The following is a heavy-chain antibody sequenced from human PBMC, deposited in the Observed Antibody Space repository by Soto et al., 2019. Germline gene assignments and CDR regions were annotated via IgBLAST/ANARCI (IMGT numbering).Heavy chain of an antibody. V-gene: IGHV4-39*01. CDR1: GDSLSSGSFF. D-gene: IGHD6-19*01. J-gene: IGHJ5*02. CDR2: IYFTGST. CDR3: VRRAAVAGPQFDL. Sequence: QLQLQESGPGLVKPSETLSLTCTVSGDSLSSGSFFWGWIRQPPGKGLEWIGHIYFTGSTSYSPSLKSRVTMFVDTSKNEFSLRLTSVTAADTATYYCVRRAAVAGPQFDLWGQGTLVSVSS.